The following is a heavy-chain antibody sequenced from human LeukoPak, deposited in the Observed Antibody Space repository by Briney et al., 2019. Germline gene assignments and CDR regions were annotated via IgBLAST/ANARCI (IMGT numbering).Heavy chain of an antibody. CDR1: GGSISSSSYY. CDR3: ARTEDTVMVYYLDY. CDR2: IYYSGST. D-gene: IGHD5-18*01. V-gene: IGHV4-39*01. Sequence: SETLSLTCTVSGGSISSSSYYWGWIRQPPGKGLEWIGSIYYSGSTYYNPSLKSRVTISVDTSKNQFSLKLSSVTAADTAVYYCARTEDTVMVYYLDYWGQGTLVTVSS. J-gene: IGHJ4*02.